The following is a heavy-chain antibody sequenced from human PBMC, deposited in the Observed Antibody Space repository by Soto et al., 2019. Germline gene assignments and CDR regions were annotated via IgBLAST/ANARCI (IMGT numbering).Heavy chain of an antibody. Sequence: GESLKISCKASGYIFSNYWIIWLRQMPGKGLEWMGTIDPSDSYPKYSPSFQGHVSISADKSIGTAYLQWSSLKASDSAMYYCARRGGNSYVVHGMEVWGQGTRVTVSS. CDR2: IDPSDSYP. D-gene: IGHD5-18*01. CDR1: GYIFSNYW. V-gene: IGHV5-10-1*01. CDR3: ARRGGNSYVVHGMEV. J-gene: IGHJ6*02.